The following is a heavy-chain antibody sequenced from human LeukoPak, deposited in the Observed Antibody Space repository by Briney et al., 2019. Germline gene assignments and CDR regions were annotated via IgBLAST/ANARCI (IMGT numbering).Heavy chain of an antibody. CDR3: ARDSADAFDI. CDR1: GGSISSGSYY. J-gene: IGHJ3*02. V-gene: IGHV4-61*02. CDR2: IYTSGST. Sequence: SQTLSLTCTVSGGSISSGSYYWSWIRQPAGKGLEWIGRIYTSGSTNYNPSLKSRVTISVDTSKNQFSLKLSSVTAADTAVYYCARDSADAFDIWGQGTMVTVSS.